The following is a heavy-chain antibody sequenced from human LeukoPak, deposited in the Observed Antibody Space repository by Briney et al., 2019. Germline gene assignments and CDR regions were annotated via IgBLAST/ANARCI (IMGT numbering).Heavy chain of an antibody. CDR3: AREDGSGWYAGDAFDM. CDR1: AFTLSSFN. V-gene: IGHV3-21*01. J-gene: IGHJ3*02. CDR2: ITSSNSYI. D-gene: IGHD6-13*01. Sequence: GGSLRLSCAASAFTLSSFNMNWVRHAPGKGLEGVSSITSSNSYIYYADSVKGRFTISRDDAKNSLYLQMNSLRAEDTAVYYCAREDGSGWYAGDAFDMWGQGTMVTVSS.